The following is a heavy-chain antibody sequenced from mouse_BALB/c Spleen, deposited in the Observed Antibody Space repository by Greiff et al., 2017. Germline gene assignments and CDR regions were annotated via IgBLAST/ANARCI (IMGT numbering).Heavy chain of an antibody. D-gene: IGHD2-4*01. J-gene: IGHJ4*01. CDR1: GFSLTSYG. CDR2: VWAGGST. CDR3: DGSTRITTTLDY. Sequence: VKLMESGPGLVAPSQSLSITCTVSGFSLTSYGVHWVRQPPGKGLEWLGVVWAGGSTNYNSALMSRLSISKDNSKSQVFLKMNRLQTDDTAMYYCDGSTRITTTLDYWGQGTSVTVSA. V-gene: IGHV2-9*02.